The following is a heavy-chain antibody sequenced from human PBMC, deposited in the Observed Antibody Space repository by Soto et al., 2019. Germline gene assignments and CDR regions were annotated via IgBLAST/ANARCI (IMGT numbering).Heavy chain of an antibody. Sequence: QVQLQESGPGLLKPSETLSLTCAVSGGSVRTANWWSWVRQSPGKGLEWIGEIFPGGTTYYNPSLKTRLTISMNKSKNPLILNLTSVTAADTALYYCARRGVVGARSLHPWGQGKLVTVSS. CDR1: GGSVRTANW. CDR2: IFPGGTT. CDR3: ARRGVVGARSLHP. J-gene: IGHJ5*02. D-gene: IGHD1-26*01. V-gene: IGHV4-4*02.